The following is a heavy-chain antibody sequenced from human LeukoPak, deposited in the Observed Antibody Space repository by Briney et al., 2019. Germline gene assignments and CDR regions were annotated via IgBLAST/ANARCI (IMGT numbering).Heavy chain of an antibody. V-gene: IGHV4-59*01. CDR2: IYYSGST. CDR3: ARVPTLGYSYGYAWFDP. D-gene: IGHD5-18*01. CDR1: GGSISSYY. Sequence: PSETLSLTCTVSGGSISSYYWSWIRQPPGKGLEWIGYIYYSGSTNYHPSLKSRVTISVDTSKNQFSLKLSSVTAADTAVYYCARVPTLGYSYGYAWFDPWGQGTLVTVSS. J-gene: IGHJ5*02.